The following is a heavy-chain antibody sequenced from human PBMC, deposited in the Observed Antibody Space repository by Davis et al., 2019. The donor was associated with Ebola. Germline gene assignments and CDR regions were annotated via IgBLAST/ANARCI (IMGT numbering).Heavy chain of an antibody. J-gene: IGHJ4*02. D-gene: IGHD2-15*01. CDR1: GGSINSYY. CDR3: ARQEGFAWWPL. V-gene: IGHV4-59*08. Sequence: SETLSLTCTVSGGSINSYYWRWIRQPPGKGLEWIGYMHYSGNRKYNPSLKSRVTISVDVSKNQLSLRLSSVTAADTAVYYCARQEGFAWWPLWGRGALVTVSS. CDR2: MHYSGNR.